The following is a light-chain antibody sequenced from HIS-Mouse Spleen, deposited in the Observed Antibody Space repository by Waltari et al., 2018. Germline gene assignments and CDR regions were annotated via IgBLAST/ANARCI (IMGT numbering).Light chain of an antibody. V-gene: IGLV2-14*03. CDR1: SSDVGGYIY. CDR3: SSYTSSSTRV. J-gene: IGLJ3*02. Sequence: QSALTQPASVSGSPGQSITISCTGTSSDVGGYIYVSWYQQHPGKAPKLMIYDVSNRTSGVSNRFSGSKSGNTASLTISGLQAEDEADYYCSSYTSSSTRVFGGGTKLTVL. CDR2: DVS.